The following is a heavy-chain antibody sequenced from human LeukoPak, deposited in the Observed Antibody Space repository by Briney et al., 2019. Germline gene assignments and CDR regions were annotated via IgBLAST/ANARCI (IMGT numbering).Heavy chain of an antibody. D-gene: IGHD2-2*02. V-gene: IGHV1-18*01. CDR2: ISVYNGDT. J-gene: IGHJ5*02. CDR3: ARDGLSYTNPNNWFDP. Sequence: ASVKVSCKASGYPFTSYYINWVRQAPGQGLEWMGWISVYNGDTNYAQNFQGRVTMTTDTSTDTAYMELRSPRYDDTAVYYCARDGLSYTNPNNWFDPWGQGTLVTVSS. CDR1: GYPFTSYY.